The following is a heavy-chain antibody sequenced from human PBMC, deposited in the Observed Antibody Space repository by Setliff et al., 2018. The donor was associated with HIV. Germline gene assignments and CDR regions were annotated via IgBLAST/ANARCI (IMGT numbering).Heavy chain of an antibody. CDR1: GGSITGYY. CDR2: MYHTGMS. CDR3: ARGSYYYYNMDV. Sequence: PSETLSLTCTVSGGSITGYYWSWIRQPPGKGLEWIGRMYHTGMSNYNPSLKSRVTMSVSPSKNQFSLKLTSVTAADTAVYYCARGSYYYYNMDVWGKGTTVTVSS. J-gene: IGHJ6*04. V-gene: IGHV4-4*07.